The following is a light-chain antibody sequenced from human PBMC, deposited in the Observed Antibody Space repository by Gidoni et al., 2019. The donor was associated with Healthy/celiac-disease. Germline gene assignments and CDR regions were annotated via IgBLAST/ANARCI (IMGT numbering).Light chain of an antibody. CDR2: EVS. CDR3: SSYTSSSTYV. V-gene: IGLV2-14*01. J-gene: IGLJ1*01. Sequence: QPALPQPAPVCGSTGPAITISCTGTSSDVGVYNYVSCYQQHPGKAPKLMIYEVSNRPSGVSNRFSGSKSGNTASLTISGLQDEDEADYYCSSYTSSSTYVFGTGTKVTVL. CDR1: SSDVGVYNY.